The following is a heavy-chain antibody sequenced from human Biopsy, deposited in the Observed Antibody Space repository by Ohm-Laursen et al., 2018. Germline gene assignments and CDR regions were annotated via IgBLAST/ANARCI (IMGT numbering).Heavy chain of an antibody. CDR1: GYNFGNYY. CDR3: ARESPLRLGVCGAIRCFKEVFGMDV. D-gene: IGHD2-21*01. V-gene: IGHV1-46*01. CDR2: VNPVAEAT. J-gene: IGHJ6*02. Sequence: SSVKVSCKASGYNFGNYYINWVREVPGQGLEWLGVVNPVAEATMYAQKFQDRITLTRDASTSTVYMDLTSLTSEDTAVYYCARESPLRLGVCGAIRCFKEVFGMDVWGQGTTVIVSS.